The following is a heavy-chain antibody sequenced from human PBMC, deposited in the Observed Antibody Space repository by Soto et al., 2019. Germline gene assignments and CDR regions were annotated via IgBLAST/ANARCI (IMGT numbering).Heavy chain of an antibody. V-gene: IGHV2-5*02. CDR2: IYWDDDK. J-gene: IGHJ4*02. CDR3: AHFFDTAMVRLVSFDY. Sequence: GSGPTLVNPTQTLTLTCTFSGFSLSTSGVGVGWLRQPPGKALEWLALIYWDDDKRYRPSLKSRLTITKDTSKNQVVLTMTNMDPVDTATYYCAHFFDTAMVRLVSFDYWGQGTLVTVSS. D-gene: IGHD5-18*01. CDR1: GFSLSTSGVG.